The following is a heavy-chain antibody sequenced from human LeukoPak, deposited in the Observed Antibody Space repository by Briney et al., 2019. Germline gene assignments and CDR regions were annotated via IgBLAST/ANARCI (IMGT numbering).Heavy chain of an antibody. CDR1: GFTFSDAW. J-gene: IGHJ5*02. V-gene: IGHV3-15*01. Sequence: PGGSLRLSCAASGFTFSDAWMSWVRPAPGRGLEWVGRIKSKVDGGTTDYAAPVKGRFTISRDDSKNTLYLQMSSLKTEDTAVYYCTIVWVKGRFDPWGQGTLVTVSS. CDR2: IKSKVDGGTT. D-gene: IGHD3-16*01. CDR3: TIVWVKGRFDP.